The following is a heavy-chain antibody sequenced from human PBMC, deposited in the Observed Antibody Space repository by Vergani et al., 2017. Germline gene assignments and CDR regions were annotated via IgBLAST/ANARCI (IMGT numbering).Heavy chain of an antibody. CDR3: AKQYFVSGNYLFDY. D-gene: IGHD3-10*01. J-gene: IGHJ4*02. CDR2: ISGSGLSA. V-gene: IGHV3-23*01. Sequence: EVQLLESGGGLVQPGGSLRLTCAASEFTFSNYAMNWVRQAPGKGLEWVSGISGSGLSAYYQDSVKGRFTISRDNSKNMLFLQMNNLRTEDTAIYYCAKQYFVSGNYLFDYWGQGTLVTVSS. CDR1: EFTFSNYA.